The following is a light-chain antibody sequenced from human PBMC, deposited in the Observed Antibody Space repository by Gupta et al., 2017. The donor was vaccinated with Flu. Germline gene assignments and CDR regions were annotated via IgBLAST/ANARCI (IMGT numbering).Light chain of an antibody. Sequence: QSVLTQPPSVSGAPAPRVTISCPVSSSNIGAGYDVHWYQQLPGTAPKLLIYGNSNRPSGVPDRFSGSKSGTSASLAITGLQAEDEADYYCQSYDSSLSVVVFGGGTKLTVL. CDR3: QSYDSSLSVVV. V-gene: IGLV1-40*01. CDR2: GNS. CDR1: SSNIGAGYD. J-gene: IGLJ2*01.